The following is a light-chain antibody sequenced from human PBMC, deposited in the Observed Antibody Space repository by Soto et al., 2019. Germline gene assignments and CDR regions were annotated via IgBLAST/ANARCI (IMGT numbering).Light chain of an antibody. CDR1: SSDVGGYNY. J-gene: IGLJ1*01. CDR2: EVS. CDR3: NSYTSKSTGV. Sequence: QSALTQPASVSGSPGQSITISCTGTSSDVGGYNYVSWYQQHPGKAPKLIIYEVSNRPSGVSNRFSGSNSGNTASLTISGLQAEYEADYYCNSYTSKSTGVFGTGTKLTVL. V-gene: IGLV2-14*01.